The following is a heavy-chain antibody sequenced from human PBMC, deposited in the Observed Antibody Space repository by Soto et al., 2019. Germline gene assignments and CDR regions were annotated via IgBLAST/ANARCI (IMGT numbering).Heavy chain of an antibody. J-gene: IGHJ6*02. CDR2: IGTAGDT. Sequence: GSLRLSCAASGFTFSSYDMHWVRQATGKGLEWVSAIGTAGDTYYPGSVKGRFTISRENAKNSLYLQMNSLRAGDTAVYYCARGLGYSSGWYEYNRYYYGMDVWGQGTTVTVSS. CDR1: GFTFSSYD. V-gene: IGHV3-13*01. CDR3: ARGLGYSSGWYEYNRYYYGMDV. D-gene: IGHD6-19*01.